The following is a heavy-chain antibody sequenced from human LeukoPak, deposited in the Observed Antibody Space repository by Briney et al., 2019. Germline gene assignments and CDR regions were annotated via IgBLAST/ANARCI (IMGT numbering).Heavy chain of an antibody. J-gene: IGHJ6*04. CDR1: GFTFSSYS. CDR2: ISSSNSYI. Sequence: GGSLRLSCAASGFTFSSYSMNWVRQAPGKGLEWVSSISSSNSYIYYADSVKGRFTISRDNAKNSLYLQMNSLRAEDTAVYYCARDSYDFWSGYSKGYNWGNGTTVTVSS. V-gene: IGHV3-21*01. CDR3: ARDSYDFWSGYSKGYN. D-gene: IGHD3-3*01.